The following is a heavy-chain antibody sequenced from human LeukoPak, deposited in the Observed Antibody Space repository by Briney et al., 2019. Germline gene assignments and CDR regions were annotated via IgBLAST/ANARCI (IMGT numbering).Heavy chain of an antibody. CDR1: GGSISSSSYY. J-gene: IGHJ5*02. D-gene: IGHD3-22*01. CDR2: IYYSGST. Sequence: PSGTLSLTCAVSGGSISSSSYYWGWIRQPPGKGLEWIGSIYYSGSTYYNPSLKSRVTISVDTSKNQFSLKLSSVAAADTAVYYCATGIVVVITEGWFDPWGQGTLVTVSS. V-gene: IGHV4-39*01. CDR3: ATGIVVVITEGWFDP.